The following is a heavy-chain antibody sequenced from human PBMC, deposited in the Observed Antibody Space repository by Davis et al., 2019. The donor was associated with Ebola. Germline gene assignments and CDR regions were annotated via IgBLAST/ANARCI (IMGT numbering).Heavy chain of an antibody. CDR1: GGSFSGYY. CDR3: ARGLLRWPN. V-gene: IGHV4-34*01. CDR2: INHSGST. J-gene: IGHJ4*02. Sequence: MPGGSLRLSCAVYGGSFSGYYWSWIRQPPGKGLEWIGEINHSGSTNYNPSLKSRVTISVDTSKNQFSLKLSSVTAADTAVYYCARGLLRWPNWGQGTLVTVSS. D-gene: IGHD4-23*01.